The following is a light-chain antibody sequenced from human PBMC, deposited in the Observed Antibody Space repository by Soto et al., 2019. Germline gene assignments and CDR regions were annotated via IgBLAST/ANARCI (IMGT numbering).Light chain of an antibody. Sequence: IQLTQSPPSLSASVGDRVTITCRASQDIAIYLAWYQQKPGEAPNLLVYAASNLHGGVPSRFSGSGSGTDFTLTISSLQAEDFATYYCQQGRTYPSTFGGGTKVEIK. J-gene: IGKJ4*02. V-gene: IGKV1-9*01. CDR1: QDIAIY. CDR3: QQGRTYPST. CDR2: AAS.